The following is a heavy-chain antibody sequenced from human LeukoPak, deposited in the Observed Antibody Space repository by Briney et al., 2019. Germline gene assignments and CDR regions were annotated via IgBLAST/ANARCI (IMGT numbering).Heavy chain of an antibody. CDR1: GGPISAYY. D-gene: IGHD1-26*01. Sequence: KPSETLSLTCTVTGGPISAYYWNWIRQSPGKGLEWIGHTYSGTTTYNPSLKSRVTISVAKNEFSLKLSSVTAADTAVYYCARRLGTYFDYWGQGSLVTVSS. J-gene: IGHJ4*02. CDR3: ARRLGTYFDY. V-gene: IGHV4-4*09. CDR2: TYSGTT.